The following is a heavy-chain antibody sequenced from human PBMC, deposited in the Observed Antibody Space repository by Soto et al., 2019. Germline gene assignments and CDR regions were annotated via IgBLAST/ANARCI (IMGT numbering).Heavy chain of an antibody. CDR2: MSYHGNNN. D-gene: IGHD2-15*01. CDR3: ASSLRSTRDEESWTLGLHLWCDGI. Sequence: GVSLRLSCSASGFTFSNFGMHWVRQAPGKGLEWVTAMSYHGNNNYYADSVKGRFTISRDNSKNTLYLEMNSLRAEDTAVYYCASSLRSTRDEESWTLGLHLWCDGIW. CDR1: GFTFSNFG. V-gene: IGHV3-30*03. J-gene: IGHJ3*02.